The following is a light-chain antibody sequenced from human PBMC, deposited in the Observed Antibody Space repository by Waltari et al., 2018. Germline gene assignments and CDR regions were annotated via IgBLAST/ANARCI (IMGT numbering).Light chain of an antibody. CDR1: QGVSIN. J-gene: IGKJ1*01. Sequence: TVMTQTPATLSMLPGETATLSCRARQGVSINLAWYQQKAGQAPSVLIYSRSTRATGIPARFSGSGSGTEFTLTITNVQPEDFALYYCQQYTNLPWTFGQGTKLEI. CDR3: QQYTNLPWT. CDR2: SRS. V-gene: IGKV3D-15*01.